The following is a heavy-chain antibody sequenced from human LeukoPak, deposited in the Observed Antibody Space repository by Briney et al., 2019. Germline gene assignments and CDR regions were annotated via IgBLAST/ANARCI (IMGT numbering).Heavy chain of an antibody. CDR1: GFTFDDYA. CDR3: ARANKMATFDY. V-gene: IGHV3-9*01. D-gene: IGHD5-12*01. CDR2: ISWNSGSI. J-gene: IGHJ4*02. Sequence: GGSLRLSCAASGFTFDDYAMHWVRQAPGKGLEWVSGISWNSGSIGYADSVKGRFTISRDNAKNSLYLQMNSLRAEDTALYYCARANKMATFDYWGQGTLVTVSS.